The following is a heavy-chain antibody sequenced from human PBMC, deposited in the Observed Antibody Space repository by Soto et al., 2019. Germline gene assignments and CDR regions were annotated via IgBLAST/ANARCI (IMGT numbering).Heavy chain of an antibody. D-gene: IGHD6-25*01. Sequence: QVQLVESGGGVVQPGRSLRVSCAASGFTFRSYAMHWVRQAPGKGPEWVAVISYDGRNKCYADSVKGRFTISRDNSRNTLYVQMNSLRPEDTAVYYCAREAEAFDIWGQGTMVTVSS. CDR1: GFTFRSYA. J-gene: IGHJ3*02. V-gene: IGHV3-30*04. CDR2: ISYDGRNK. CDR3: AREAEAFDI.